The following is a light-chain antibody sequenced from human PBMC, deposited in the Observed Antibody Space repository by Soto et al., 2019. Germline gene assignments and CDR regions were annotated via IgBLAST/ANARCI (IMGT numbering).Light chain of an antibody. V-gene: IGKV3-20*01. CDR3: QQYGSSPRT. CDR1: QSVSNNY. J-gene: IGKJ1*01. CDR2: GAS. Sequence: EIVLTQSPGTLSLSTGERATLSCRASQSVSNNYLAWYQQKPGQAPRLLIYGASSRATGIPDRFSGSGSGTDFTLTISRLEPEDFAVYYCQQYGSSPRTFGQGTNV.